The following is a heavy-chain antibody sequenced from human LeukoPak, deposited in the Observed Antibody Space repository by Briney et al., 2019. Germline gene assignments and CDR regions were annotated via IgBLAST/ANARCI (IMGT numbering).Heavy chain of an antibody. Sequence: PSETLSLTCTVSGGSINNYYWSWVRQPPGKGPDWIGYLHYSGSTSYNPSLKSRVTISVDTSKNQFSLKLSSVTAADTAVYYCARYEAGGSALDSWGQGTLVTVSS. CDR3: ARYEAGGSALDS. V-gene: IGHV4-59*01. D-gene: IGHD2-15*01. J-gene: IGHJ4*02. CDR1: GGSINNYY. CDR2: LHYSGST.